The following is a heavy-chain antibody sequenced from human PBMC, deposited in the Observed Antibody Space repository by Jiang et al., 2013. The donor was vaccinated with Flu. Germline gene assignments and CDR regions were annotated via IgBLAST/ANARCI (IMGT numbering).Heavy chain of an antibody. CDR1: GFTFTTYG. CDR3: VRDGSHRDLDY. V-gene: IGHV3-33*01. CDR2: IRYDGSDQ. Sequence: SGGGVVQPGRSLRLSCAASGFTFTTYGMHWVRQAPGKGLEWVAFIRYDGSDQYYADSVRGRFTISRDSSKNTLHLQMNSLRVDDAAVYYCVRDGSHRDLDYWGQGTLVSVSS. J-gene: IGHJ4*02. D-gene: IGHD1-14*01.